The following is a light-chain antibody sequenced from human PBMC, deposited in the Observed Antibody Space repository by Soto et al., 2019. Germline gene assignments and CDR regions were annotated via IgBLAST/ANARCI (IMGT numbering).Light chain of an antibody. CDR3: QQRSNWPIT. Sequence: ELVLTQSPASLSLSPGQRPTLSCRASQSISNYLAWYQQKPGQAPRLLIYDASNRATGIPARFSGSGSGTDFTLTISSLEPEDFAVYDCQQRSNWPITVGQGTQLDIK. J-gene: IGKJ5*01. V-gene: IGKV3-11*01. CDR2: DAS. CDR1: QSISNY.